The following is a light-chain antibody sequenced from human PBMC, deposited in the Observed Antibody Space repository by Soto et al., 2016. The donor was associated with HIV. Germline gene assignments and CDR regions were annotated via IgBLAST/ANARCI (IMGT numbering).Light chain of an antibody. V-gene: IGKV2-30*02. J-gene: IGKJ1*01. Sequence: VVMTQSPLSLPVTLGQPASISCRSSQSLVHSDGNTYLNWFHQRPGQSPRRLIYKISKRDSGVPDRFSGSGSGTDFTLKISRVEAEDVGIYYCMQGSRLPSWTFGQGTRVEIK. CDR1: QSLVHSDGNTY. CDR2: KIS. CDR3: MQGSRLPSWT.